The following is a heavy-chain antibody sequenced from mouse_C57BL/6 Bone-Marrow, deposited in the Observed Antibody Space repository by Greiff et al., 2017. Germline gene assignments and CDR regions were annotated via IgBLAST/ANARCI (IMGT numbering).Heavy chain of an antibody. Sequence: VKLMESGAELVRPGASVKLSCKASGYTFTDYYINWVKQRPGQGLEWIARIYPGSGNTYYNEKFKGKATLTAEKSSSTAYMQLSSLTSEDSAVYFCARPNYGSPFAYWGQGTLVTVSA. CDR2: IYPGSGNT. CDR1: GYTFTDYY. D-gene: IGHD1-1*01. V-gene: IGHV1-76*01. J-gene: IGHJ3*01. CDR3: ARPNYGSPFAY.